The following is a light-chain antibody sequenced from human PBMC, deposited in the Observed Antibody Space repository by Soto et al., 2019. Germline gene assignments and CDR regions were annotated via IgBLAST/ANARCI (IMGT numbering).Light chain of an antibody. V-gene: IGLV2-23*01. CDR2: EGS. CDR1: SRDVESYIV. J-gene: IGLJ1*01. Sequence: QSALTQPASVSGSPGQSITISCTGTSRDVESYIVVSWYQQHSGKAPKLMIYEGSKRPSGVSNRFSGSKSGNTASLTISGLQAEDEADYYCCSYAGSSTYVFGTGTKLTVL. CDR3: CSYAGSSTYV.